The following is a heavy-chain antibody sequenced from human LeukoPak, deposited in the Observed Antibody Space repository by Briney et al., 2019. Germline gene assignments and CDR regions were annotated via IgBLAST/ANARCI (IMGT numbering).Heavy chain of an antibody. CDR3: ARGLRGTKDSKLRFLGGGLNWFDP. Sequence: PGGSLRLSCAASGFTFSSYGMHWVRQAPGKGLEWVAVIWYDGSNKYYADSVKGRFTISRDNSKNTLYLQMNSLRAEDTAVYYCARGLRGTKDSKLRFLGGGLNWFDPWGQGTLVTVSS. J-gene: IGHJ5*02. V-gene: IGHV3-33*01. D-gene: IGHD3-3*01. CDR2: IWYDGSNK. CDR1: GFTFSSYG.